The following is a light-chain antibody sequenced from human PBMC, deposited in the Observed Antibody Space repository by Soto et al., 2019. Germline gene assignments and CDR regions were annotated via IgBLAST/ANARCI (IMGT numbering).Light chain of an antibody. CDR1: QGISTY. CDR3: QYYNGAPWT. Sequence: DIQMTQSPSSLSASVGDRVTITCRASQGISTYLVWYQQKPGTVPKLLIYAASTLQSGVPSRFSGSGSGTDFTLTISRLQPEDGATDYCQYYNGAPWTFGQGTNVEIK. J-gene: IGKJ1*01. CDR2: AAS. V-gene: IGKV1-27*01.